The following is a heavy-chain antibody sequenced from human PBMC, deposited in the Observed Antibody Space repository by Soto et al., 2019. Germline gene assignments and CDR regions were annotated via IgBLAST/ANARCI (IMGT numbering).Heavy chain of an antibody. CDR1: GFTFSSYW. D-gene: IGHD1-26*01. CDR2: IKSDGSST. CDR3: TRGQWELLPGDY. V-gene: IGHV3-74*01. Sequence: EVQLVESGGGLIHPGGSLRLSCAASGFTFSSYWMHWVRQAPGQGLVWVSRIKSDGSSTSYADSVKGRFTISRDNAKNTLYLQMDSLRAEDTAVYYCTRGQWELLPGDYWGQGTLVTVSS. J-gene: IGHJ4*02.